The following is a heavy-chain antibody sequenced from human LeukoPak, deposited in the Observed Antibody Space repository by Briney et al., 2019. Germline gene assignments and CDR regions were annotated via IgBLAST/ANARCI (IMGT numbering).Heavy chain of an antibody. D-gene: IGHD3-10*01. J-gene: IGHJ4*02. V-gene: IGHV3-23*01. Sequence: GGSLRLSCAASGFTFSSYAMSWVRQAPGKGLEWVSAISGSGGSTYYADSVKGRFTISRDNSKNTLYLQMNSPRAEDTAVYYCAKDPMVYYYGSGGSVFDYWGQGTLVTVSS. CDR1: GFTFSSYA. CDR2: ISGSGGST. CDR3: AKDPMVYYYGSGGSVFDY.